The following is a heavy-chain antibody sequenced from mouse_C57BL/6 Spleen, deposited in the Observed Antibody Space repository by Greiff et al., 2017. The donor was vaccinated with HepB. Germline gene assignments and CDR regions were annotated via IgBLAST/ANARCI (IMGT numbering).Heavy chain of an antibody. V-gene: IGHV5-4*01. J-gene: IGHJ1*03. D-gene: IGHD1-1*01. Sequence: EVKLVESGGGLVKPGGSLKLSCAASGFTFSSYDMSWVRQTPEKWLEWVATISDGGIYTYYPDNVKGRCTISRDKAKNNLYLQMSHLKSEDTAMYYCARDWSITTVLYFDVWGTGTTVTVSS. CDR1: GFTFSSYD. CDR2: ISDGGIYT. CDR3: ARDWSITTVLYFDV.